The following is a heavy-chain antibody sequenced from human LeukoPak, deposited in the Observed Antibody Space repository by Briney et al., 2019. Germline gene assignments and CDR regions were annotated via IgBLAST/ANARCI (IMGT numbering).Heavy chain of an antibody. D-gene: IGHD3-16*01. CDR3: ARVRVGLDYYYYYMDV. CDR1: GFTFSSYA. V-gene: IGHV3-64*01. J-gene: IGHJ6*03. Sequence: GGSLRLSCAASGFTFSSYAMHWVRQAPGKGLEYVSAISSNGGSTYYANSVKGRFTISRDNSKNTLDLQMNSLRAEDTAVYYCARVRVGLDYYYYYMDVWGKGTTVTISS. CDR2: ISSNGGST.